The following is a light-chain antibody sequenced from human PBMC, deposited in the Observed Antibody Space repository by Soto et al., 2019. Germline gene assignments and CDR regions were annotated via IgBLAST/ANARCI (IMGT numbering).Light chain of an antibody. Sequence: QSALTQPASVSGSPGQSITISCTGTSSDIGGYKYVSWYQQYPGKAPKLMIYEVSNRPSGVSNRFSGSKSGNTASLTISGRQAEDEADYYCSSHTSSNTWVFGGGTKLTVL. CDR1: SSDIGGYKY. V-gene: IGLV2-14*01. J-gene: IGLJ3*02. CDR2: EVS. CDR3: SSHTSSNTWV.